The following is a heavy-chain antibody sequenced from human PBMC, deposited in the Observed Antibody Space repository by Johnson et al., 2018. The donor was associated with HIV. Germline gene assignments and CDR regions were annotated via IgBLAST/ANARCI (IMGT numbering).Heavy chain of an antibody. V-gene: IGHV3-20*04. J-gene: IGHJ3*02. Sequence: VQLVESGGGLVQPGGSLTLSCAASGFTFSHYWMHWVRQAPGKGLVWVSGINWNGGSTGYADSVKGRFTISRDNAKNSLYLQMNSLRAEDTALYYCARGLIIQLWLQAAFDIWGQGTMVTVSS. D-gene: IGHD5-18*01. CDR3: ARGLIIQLWLQAAFDI. CDR1: GFTFSHYW. CDR2: INWNGGST.